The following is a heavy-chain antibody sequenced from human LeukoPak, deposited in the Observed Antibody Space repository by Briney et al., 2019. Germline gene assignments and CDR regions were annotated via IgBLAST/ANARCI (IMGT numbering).Heavy chain of an antibody. CDR2: ISNSGIS. D-gene: IGHD4-17*01. J-gene: IGHJ3*01. V-gene: IGHV4-59*01. Sequence: SETLSLTCSVSGDSLNFYYWSWIRQAPEKGLEWIGYISNSGISYYNPSLKSRVTISLDTSKNHLSLNLTSLTAADTAVYYCARNFARNSGDYGNDAFDVWGQGTMVSVSS. CDR1: GDSLNFYY. CDR3: ARNFARNSGDYGNDAFDV.